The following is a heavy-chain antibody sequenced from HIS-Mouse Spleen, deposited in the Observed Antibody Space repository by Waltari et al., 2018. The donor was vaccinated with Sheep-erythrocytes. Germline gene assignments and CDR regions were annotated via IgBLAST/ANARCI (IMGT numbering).Heavy chain of an antibody. CDR3: ARLYYYDSSGYYFDY. CDR2: IYYSGVT. CDR1: GGSISSSSYC. D-gene: IGHD3-22*01. Sequence: QLQLQESGPGLVKPSETLSLTCTVSGGSISSSSYCWGWIRQPPGKGLEWIGSIYYSGVTSSNPSLKSRVTISVDTSKNQFSLKLSSVTAADTAVYYCARLYYYDSSGYYFDYWGQGTLVTVSS. V-gene: IGHV4-39*01. J-gene: IGHJ4*02.